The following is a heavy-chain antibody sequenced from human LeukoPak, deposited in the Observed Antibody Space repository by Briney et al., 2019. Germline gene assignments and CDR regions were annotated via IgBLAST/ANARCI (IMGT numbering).Heavy chain of an antibody. J-gene: IGHJ3*02. CDR3: ARDSSGFRAFDI. CDR2: IYTSGST. D-gene: IGHD3-10*01. Sequence: SETLSLTCSVSGGSIGSYYWSWIRQPAGKGLEWIGRIYTSGSTNYNPSLKSRVTMSVDTSKDQISLNLSSVTAADTAVYYCARDSSGFRAFDIWGQGTMITVSS. CDR1: GGSIGSYY. V-gene: IGHV4-4*07.